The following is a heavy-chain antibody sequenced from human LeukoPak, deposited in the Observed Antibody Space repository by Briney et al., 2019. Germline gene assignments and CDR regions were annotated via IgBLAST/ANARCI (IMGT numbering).Heavy chain of an antibody. Sequence: PGGSLRLSCAASGFTFSNYAMSWVRQAPGKGLEWVSAFSGSGGGTYYADSVRGRFTISRDNSKNTLYLQMSSLRAEDTAVYYCARSGLSRFGFWGQGTLVTVSS. CDR2: FSGSGGGT. V-gene: IGHV3-23*01. CDR3: ARSGLSRFGF. CDR1: GFTFSNYA. J-gene: IGHJ4*02. D-gene: IGHD2/OR15-2a*01.